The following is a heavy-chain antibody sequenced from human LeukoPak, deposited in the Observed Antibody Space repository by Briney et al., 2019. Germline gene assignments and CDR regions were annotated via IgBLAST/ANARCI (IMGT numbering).Heavy chain of an antibody. V-gene: IGHV4-34*01. Sequence: SETLSLTCAVYGGSFSGYYWSWIRQPPGKGLEWIGEINHSGSTNYNPSLKSRVTISVDTSKNQFSLKPSSVTAADTAVYYCARVRVVVPAAISRYYYGMDVWGQGTTVTVSS. D-gene: IGHD2-2*02. CDR1: GGSFSGYY. CDR3: ARVRVVVPAAISRYYYGMDV. CDR2: INHSGST. J-gene: IGHJ6*02.